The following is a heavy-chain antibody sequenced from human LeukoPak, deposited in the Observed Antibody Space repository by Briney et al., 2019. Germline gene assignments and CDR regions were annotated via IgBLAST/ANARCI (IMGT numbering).Heavy chain of an antibody. D-gene: IGHD2-15*01. CDR1: GFTFSTYA. CDR3: AKAPVTTCRGAFCYPFDY. CDR2: ISDTGNT. V-gene: IGHV3-23*01. Sequence: PGGSLRLSCVASGFTFSTYAMSWVRQAPGKGLEWVSAISDTGNTYHADSVKGRFTISRGSSKNTLFLQMNRLRPEDAAVYYCAKAPVTTCRGAFCYPFDYWGLGTLVTVSS. J-gene: IGHJ4*02.